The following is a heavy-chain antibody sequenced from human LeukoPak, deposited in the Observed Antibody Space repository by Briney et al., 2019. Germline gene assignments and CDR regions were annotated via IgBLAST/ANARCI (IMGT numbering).Heavy chain of an antibody. V-gene: IGHV1-69*05. CDR3: ARDPDGYNWFDP. J-gene: IGHJ5*02. D-gene: IGHD3-10*01. Sequence: SVKVSCKASGSTFSSYAISWVRQAPGQGLEWMGGIIPIFGTANYAQKFQGRVTITTDESTSTAYMELSSLRSEDTAVYYCARDPDGYNWFDPWGQGTLVTVSS. CDR1: GSTFSSYA. CDR2: IIPIFGTA.